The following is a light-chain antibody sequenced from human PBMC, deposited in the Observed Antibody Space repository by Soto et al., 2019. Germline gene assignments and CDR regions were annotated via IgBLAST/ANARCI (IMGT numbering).Light chain of an antibody. CDR3: QQYGSSPPFG. Sequence: EIVLTQSPGTLSLSPGERATLSCRASQSVSSSYLAWYQQKPGQAPRLLIYGASSRATGIPDRFSGSGSGTAFPLTISRLEPEDFALYYCQQYGSSPPFGFGPGTKVDIK. J-gene: IGKJ3*01. V-gene: IGKV3-20*01. CDR2: GAS. CDR1: QSVSSSY.